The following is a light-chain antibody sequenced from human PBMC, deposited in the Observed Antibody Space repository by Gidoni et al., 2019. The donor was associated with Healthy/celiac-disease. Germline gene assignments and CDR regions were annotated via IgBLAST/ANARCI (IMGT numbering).Light chain of an antibody. J-gene: IGKJ1*01. CDR2: AAS. Sequence: DIQMTQSPSSLSASVGDSVTLTCPASQSISSYLNWYQQKPGKAPKLLIYAASSLQSGVPSRFSGSGSGTELTLTISSLQPEDFATYYCKQSYSTPPTFGQGTKVEIK. CDR1: QSISSY. CDR3: KQSYSTPPT. V-gene: IGKV1-39*01.